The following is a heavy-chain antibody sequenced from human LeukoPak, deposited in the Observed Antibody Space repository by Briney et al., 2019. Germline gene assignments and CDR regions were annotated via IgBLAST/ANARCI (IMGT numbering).Heavy chain of an antibody. Sequence: SETLSLTCAVSGGSLSTTNYYGGWIRQPPGKGLEWIGSIYYSKNTYYNPSLKSRVTISADTSKNQFSLTLGSVSATDTAVYYCVSPRGFSYGYFDYWGQGTLVTVSS. CDR1: GGSLSTTNYY. CDR2: IYYSKNT. J-gene: IGHJ4*02. V-gene: IGHV4-39*01. CDR3: VSPRGFSYGYFDY. D-gene: IGHD5-18*01.